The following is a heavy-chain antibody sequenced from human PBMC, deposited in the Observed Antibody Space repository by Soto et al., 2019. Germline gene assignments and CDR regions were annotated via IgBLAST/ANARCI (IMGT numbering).Heavy chain of an antibody. J-gene: IGHJ5*02. V-gene: IGHV4-34*01. CDR3: ARVIGDYIWGSYRLSHLDP. D-gene: IGHD3-16*02. CDR2: INHSGST. CDR1: GGSFSGYY. Sequence: SETLSLTCAVYGGSFSGYYWSWIRQPPGKGLEWIGEINHSGSTNYNPSLKSRVTISVDTSKNQFSLKLSSVTAADTAVYYCARVIGDYIWGSYRLSHLDPRGQGTLVTVSS.